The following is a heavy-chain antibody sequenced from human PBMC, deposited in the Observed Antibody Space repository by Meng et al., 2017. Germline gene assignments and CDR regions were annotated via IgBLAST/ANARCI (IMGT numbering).Heavy chain of an antibody. CDR3: ARVDFVFGSNGVDLYYFDY. CDR1: GGSISSSSYY. CDR2: IYYSGST. D-gene: IGHD3-16*01. Sequence: GSLRLSCTVSGGSISSSSYYWGWIRQPPGKGLEWIGCIYYSGSTYYNPSLKSRVTISVDTSKNQFSLKLSSVTAADAAVYYCARVDFVFGSNGVDLYYFDYWGQGTLVTVSS. V-gene: IGHV4-39*07. J-gene: IGHJ4*01.